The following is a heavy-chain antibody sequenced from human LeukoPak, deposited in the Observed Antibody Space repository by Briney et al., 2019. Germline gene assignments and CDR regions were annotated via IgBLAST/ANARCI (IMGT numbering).Heavy chain of an antibody. CDR2: IIPIFGTA. V-gene: IGHV1-69*13. CDR3: ARVQGYIVGATDYYYYYMDV. CDR1: GGTFSSYA. Sequence: SVKVSCKASGGTFSSYAISWVRQAPGQGLEWMGGIIPIFGTANYAQKFQGRVTITADESTSTAYMELSSLRSEDTAVYYCARVQGYIVGATDYYYYYMDVWGKGTTVTVSS. D-gene: IGHD1-26*01. J-gene: IGHJ6*03.